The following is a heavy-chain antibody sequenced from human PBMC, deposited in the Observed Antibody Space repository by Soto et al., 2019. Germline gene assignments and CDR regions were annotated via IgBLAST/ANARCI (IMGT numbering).Heavy chain of an antibody. D-gene: IGHD6-13*01. CDR2: IYYSGST. Sequence: SETLSLTCTVSGGSVSSGSYYWSWIRQPPGTGLEWIGYIYYSGSTNYNHSLQSRVTILVDTSKNQFSLKLSSVTAADTDGYYCARNGKQLVYGYWGQETLVTVSS. CDR1: GGSVSSGSYY. J-gene: IGHJ4*02. V-gene: IGHV4-61*01. CDR3: ARNGKQLVYGY.